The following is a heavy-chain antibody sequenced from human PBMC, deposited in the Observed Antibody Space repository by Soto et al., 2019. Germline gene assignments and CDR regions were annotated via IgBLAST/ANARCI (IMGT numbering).Heavy chain of an antibody. CDR1: GYTFTDYG. D-gene: IGHD1-26*01. CDR2: ITTYTGNT. CDR3: ARDRGSGSYYLGPYYFDY. J-gene: IGHJ4*02. V-gene: IGHV1-18*01. Sequence: QVQLVQSGAEVRRPGASVRVSCKASGYTFTDYGFSWVRQAPGQGLEWMGWITTYTGNTKFAQKFRGRVTMTTDRFTSTAYMDLRSLTSDDTAVYYCARDRGSGSYYLGPYYFDYWGQGTLVTVSS.